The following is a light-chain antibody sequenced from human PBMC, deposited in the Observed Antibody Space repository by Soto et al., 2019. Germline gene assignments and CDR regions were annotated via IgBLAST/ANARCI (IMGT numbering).Light chain of an antibody. J-gene: IGKJ3*01. CDR3: QHYGTSRVT. CDR1: QSLSNNY. Sequence: EIVLTQSPGTLSLSPGERATLSCRASQSLSNNYLAWYQQKPGQAPRLLIYGASIRATGVPDRFSGSGSGTDFTLTISRLEPEDFAVYSCQHYGTSRVTFVPGTKVDIK. V-gene: IGKV3-20*01. CDR2: GAS.